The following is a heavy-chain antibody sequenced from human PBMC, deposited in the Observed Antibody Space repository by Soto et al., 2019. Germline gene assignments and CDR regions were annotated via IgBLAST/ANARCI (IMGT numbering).Heavy chain of an antibody. D-gene: IGHD6-19*01. CDR1: GFTFSSYG. CDR2: IRYDGSNK. J-gene: IGHJ6*02. CDR3: ARDTTEQWLVDRTNYYYYGMDV. Sequence: GGSLRLSCAASGFTFSSYGMHWVRQAPGKGLEWVAVIRYDGSNKYYADSVKGRFTISRDNSKNTLYLQMNSLRAEDTAVYYCARDTTEQWLVDRTNYYYYGMDVWGQGTTVTVSS. V-gene: IGHV3-33*01.